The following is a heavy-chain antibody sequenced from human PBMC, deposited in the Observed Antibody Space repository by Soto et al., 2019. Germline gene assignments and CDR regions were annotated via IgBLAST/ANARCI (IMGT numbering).Heavy chain of an antibody. J-gene: IGHJ4*02. V-gene: IGHV3-48*02. CDR2: ISGGGRPI. D-gene: IGHD6-19*01. CDR1: GFTFSTFS. CDR3: ARDLGWAFDS. Sequence: EVQLVESGGGLVQPGWSLRLSCAAAGFTFSTFSMNWVRQAPGRGLEWISYISGGGRPISYAGSVKGRVTISRDNAKNSLYLQMDSLTDEDTAVSYCARDLGWAFDSWGQGTLVTVSS.